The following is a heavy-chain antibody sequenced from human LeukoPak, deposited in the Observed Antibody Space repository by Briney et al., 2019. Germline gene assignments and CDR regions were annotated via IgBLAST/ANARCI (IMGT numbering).Heavy chain of an antibody. Sequence: GESLKISCKGSGYSFTSYWIGWVRQMPGKGLEWMGIIYPGDSDTRYSPSFQGQVTISADKSISTAYLQWSSLKASDTAMYYCARRGGATFSSCFDAPNWFDPWGQGTLVTVSS. D-gene: IGHD6-13*01. CDR3: ARRGGATFSSCFDAPNWFDP. V-gene: IGHV5-51*01. CDR2: IYPGDSDT. CDR1: GYSFTSYW. J-gene: IGHJ5*02.